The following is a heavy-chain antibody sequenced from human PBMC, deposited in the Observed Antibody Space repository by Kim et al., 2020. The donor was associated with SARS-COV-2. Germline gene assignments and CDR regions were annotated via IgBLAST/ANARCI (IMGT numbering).Heavy chain of an antibody. D-gene: IGHD3-16*01. Sequence: GGSLRLSCAASGFTFSSYSMNWVRQAPGKGLEWVSSISSSSSYIYYADSVKGRFTISRDNAKNSLYLQMNSLRAEDTAVYYCARGGPLRLFDPWGQGTLVTVSS. CDR3: ARGGPLRLFDP. CDR2: ISSSSSYI. V-gene: IGHV3-21*01. J-gene: IGHJ5*02. CDR1: GFTFSSYS.